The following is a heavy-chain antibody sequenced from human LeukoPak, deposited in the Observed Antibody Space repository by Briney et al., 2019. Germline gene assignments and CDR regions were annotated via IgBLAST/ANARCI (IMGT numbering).Heavy chain of an antibody. CDR1: GFSFSTYW. CDR3: ARDNPPDY. V-gene: IGHV3-7*03. Sequence: GGSLRLSVAASGFSFSTYWMSWFGQAPGRGLEWVANIKQDGSEKSYVESVRGRFTISRDNAKNSLYLQLNSLRAEDTALYYCARDNPPDYWGQGTLVTVSS. CDR2: IKQDGSEK. J-gene: IGHJ4*02.